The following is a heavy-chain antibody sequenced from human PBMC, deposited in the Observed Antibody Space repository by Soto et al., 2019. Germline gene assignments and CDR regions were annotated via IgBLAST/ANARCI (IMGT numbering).Heavy chain of an antibody. J-gene: IGHJ4*02. V-gene: IGHV1-69*01. CDR2: IIPIFGRP. CDR3: ARAPYEDYAVPEPNYFDS. CDR1: GGTFSTLA. Sequence: QVQLVQSGTEVKKPGSSVKVSCKASGGTFSTLAVSWVRQAPGQGLEWMGGIIPIFGRPVYAQKFQGRVTITAYESTSIVYMRRSSLASDDTAVYYCARAPYEDYAVPEPNYFDSWGQGTLVTVSS. D-gene: IGHD4-17*01.